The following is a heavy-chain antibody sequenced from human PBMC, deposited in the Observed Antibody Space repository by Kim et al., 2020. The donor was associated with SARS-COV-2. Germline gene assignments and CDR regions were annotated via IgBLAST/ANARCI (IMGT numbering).Heavy chain of an antibody. D-gene: IGHD6-13*01. Sequence: ASVKVSCKASGYTFTSYAMHWVRQAPGQRLEWMGWIHAGNGNTQYSQKFQGRITISRDTSASTVYVQLSSLRSGDTAVYYCARVMGAAGPFRGWFDPWGQGTLVTVSS. V-gene: IGHV1-3*01. CDR1: GYTFTSYA. CDR2: IHAGNGNT. J-gene: IGHJ5*02. CDR3: ARVMGAAGPFRGWFDP.